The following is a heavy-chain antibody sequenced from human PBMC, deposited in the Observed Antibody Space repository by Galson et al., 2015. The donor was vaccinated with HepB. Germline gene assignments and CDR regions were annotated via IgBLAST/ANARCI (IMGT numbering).Heavy chain of an antibody. D-gene: IGHD4-17*01. CDR3: AREGRVTTLAFDI. Sequence: SLRLSCAASGFTFGSYGMHWVRQAPGKGLEWVAVIWYDGSNKYYADSVKGRFTISRDNSKNTLYLQMNSLRAEDTAVYYCAREGRVTTLAFDIWGQGTMVTVSS. J-gene: IGHJ3*02. V-gene: IGHV3-33*08. CDR1: GFTFGSYG. CDR2: IWYDGSNK.